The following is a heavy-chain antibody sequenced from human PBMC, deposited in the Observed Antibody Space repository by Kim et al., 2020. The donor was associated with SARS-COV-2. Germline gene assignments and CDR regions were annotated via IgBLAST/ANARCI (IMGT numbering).Heavy chain of an antibody. V-gene: IGHV4-39*01. D-gene: IGHD4-17*01. CDR1: GGSISRSIYY. CDR3: ARHPRGLRSAMDV. Sequence: SETLSLTCTVSGGSISRSIYYWRWIRQTPEKGLEWIGTINHSGSPYYNSFFKSRITISVDSSTNKFFLKMTSVTAADTALYFCARHPRGLRSAMDVWGQGTPVTVSS. J-gene: IGHJ6*02. CDR2: INHSGSP.